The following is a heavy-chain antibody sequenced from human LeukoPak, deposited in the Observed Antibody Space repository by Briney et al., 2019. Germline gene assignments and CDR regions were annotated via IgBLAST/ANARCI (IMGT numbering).Heavy chain of an antibody. Sequence: SETLSLTCTVSGGSISSGDYYWSWIRQHPGKGLEWIAYIFYSGNSYYNPSLKSRVMISVDTSKNQFSLKLSSVTAADTAIYYCARTCSGGSCYLAFDVWGQGTMVTVSS. D-gene: IGHD2-15*01. J-gene: IGHJ3*01. V-gene: IGHV4-31*03. CDR3: ARTCSGGSCYLAFDV. CDR1: GGSISSGDYY. CDR2: IFYSGNS.